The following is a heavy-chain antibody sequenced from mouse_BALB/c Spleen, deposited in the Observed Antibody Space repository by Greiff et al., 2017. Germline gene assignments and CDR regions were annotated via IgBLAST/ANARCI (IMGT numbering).Heavy chain of an antibody. CDR2: IDPANGNT. CDR1: GFNIKDTY. Sequence: VQLQQSGAELVKPGASVKLSCTASGFNIKDTYMHWVKQRPEQGLEWIGRIDPANGNTKYDPKFQGKATITADTSSNTAYLQLSSLTSEDTAVYYCAGDYRYDAWFAYWGQGTLVTVSA. J-gene: IGHJ3*01. D-gene: IGHD2-14*01. CDR3: AGDYRYDAWFAY. V-gene: IGHV14-3*02.